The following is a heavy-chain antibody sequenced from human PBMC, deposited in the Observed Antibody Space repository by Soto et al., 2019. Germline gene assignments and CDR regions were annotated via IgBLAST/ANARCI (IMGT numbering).Heavy chain of an antibody. D-gene: IGHD5-12*01. CDR3: EGSWT. CDR2: ISGSSDRT. J-gene: IGHJ3*01. Sequence: EVQVLESGGDLVQPGGSLRLSCAASGFTIRNYALSWVRQAPGKALEWVSGISGSSDRTYYADSVKGRFTISKDTSSNTLYLQMNCLGVEDTAVYHCEGSWTWDQGTMVTGSS. V-gene: IGHV3-23*01. CDR1: GFTIRNYA.